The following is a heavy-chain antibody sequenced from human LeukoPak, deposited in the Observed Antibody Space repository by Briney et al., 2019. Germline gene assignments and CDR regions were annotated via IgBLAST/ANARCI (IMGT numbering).Heavy chain of an antibody. Sequence: QPGGSLRLSCAASGFTVSSNHMSWVRQAPGKGLEWVSVVYNTDNTYYVDSVKGRFTISRDNSKNTLYLQMSSLRAEDTAVYYCVERDGYKFDCWGQGTLVTVSS. CDR3: VERDGYKFDC. CDR2: VYNTDNT. V-gene: IGHV3-66*03. J-gene: IGHJ4*02. CDR1: GFTVSSNH. D-gene: IGHD5-24*01.